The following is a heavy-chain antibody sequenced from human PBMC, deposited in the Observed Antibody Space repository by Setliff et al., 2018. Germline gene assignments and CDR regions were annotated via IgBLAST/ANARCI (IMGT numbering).Heavy chain of an antibody. CDR3: ARDRVVVLAGRRGFYFDY. J-gene: IGHJ4*02. CDR2: S. D-gene: IGHD2-15*01. CDR1: GVPLSGHY. V-gene: IGHV4-34*10. Sequence: PSETLSLTCAVYGVPLSGHYWTWVRQTPGKGLEWIGASKYDPSFKSRLTISVDTSKNQFSLKLSSVTAADTAVYYCARDRVVVLAGRRGFYFDYWGQGTLVTVSS.